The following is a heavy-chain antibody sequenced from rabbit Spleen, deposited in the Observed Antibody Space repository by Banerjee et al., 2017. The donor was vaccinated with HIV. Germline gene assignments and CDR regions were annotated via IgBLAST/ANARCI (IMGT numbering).Heavy chain of an antibody. J-gene: IGHJ4*01. V-gene: IGHV1S47*01. Sequence: QEQLVESGGGLVQPGGSLKLSFKASGFDFSSYGVSWVRQAPGKGPEWIAYIDPIFSSTYNASWVNGRFSISRHNAENILYIQLNSLAAASTTMYFCVRDQVVYIGYGPWYFHLSDPPTLGTV. CDR1: GFDFSSYG. D-gene: IGHD6-1*01. CDR2: IDPIFSST. CDR3: VRDQVVYIGYGPWYFHL.